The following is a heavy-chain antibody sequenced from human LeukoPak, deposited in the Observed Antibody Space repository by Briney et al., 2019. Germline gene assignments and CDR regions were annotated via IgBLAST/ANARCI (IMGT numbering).Heavy chain of an antibody. CDR2: IYYSGST. V-gene: IGHV4-61*01. CDR3: ARANDAYNWFDP. Sequence: SETLSLTCTVSGGSVSSGSYYWSWLRQPPGKGLEWIGYIYYSGSTNYNPSPKSRVTISIDTSKNQFSLKLSSVTAADTAVYYCARANDAYNWFDPWGQGTLVTVSS. J-gene: IGHJ5*02. CDR1: GGSVSSGSYY.